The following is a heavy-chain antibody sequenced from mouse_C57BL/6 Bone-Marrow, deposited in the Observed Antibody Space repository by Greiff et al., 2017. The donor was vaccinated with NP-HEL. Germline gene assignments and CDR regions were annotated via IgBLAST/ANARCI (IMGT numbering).Heavy chain of an antibody. Sequence: QVQLQQPGAELVKPGASVKVSCKASGYTFTSYWMHWVKQRPGQGLEWIGRIHPSDSDTNYNQKFKGKATLTVDKSSRPAYMQISSLTSRDSAVYYCAIRYYGSSDYYAMDYWGQGTSVTVSS. CDR3: AIRYYGSSDYYAMDY. CDR1: GYTFTSYW. V-gene: IGHV1-74*01. CDR2: IHPSDSDT. J-gene: IGHJ4*01. D-gene: IGHD1-1*01.